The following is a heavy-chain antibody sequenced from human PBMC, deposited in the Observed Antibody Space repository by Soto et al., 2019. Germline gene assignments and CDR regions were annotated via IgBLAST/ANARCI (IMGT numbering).Heavy chain of an antibody. CDR2: INSDGSST. CDR3: AKDCGYSSSWGPIDY. D-gene: IGHD6-13*01. Sequence: GGSLRLSCAASGFTFSSYWMHWVRQAPGKGLVWVSRINSDGSSTSYADSVKGRFTISRDNSKNTLYLQMNSLRAEDTAVYYCAKDCGYSSSWGPIDYWGQGTLVTVSS. V-gene: IGHV3-74*01. J-gene: IGHJ4*02. CDR1: GFTFSSYW.